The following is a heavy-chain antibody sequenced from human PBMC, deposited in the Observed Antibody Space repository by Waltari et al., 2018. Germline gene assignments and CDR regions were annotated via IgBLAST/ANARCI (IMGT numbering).Heavy chain of an antibody. CDR2: FLPSVGTA. J-gene: IGHJ4*02. V-gene: IGHV1-69*01. CDR1: GGTFSSYA. CDR3: ARLFLTDYSGNY. D-gene: IGHD4-4*01. Sequence: QVQLVQSGAEVKKPGSSVKVSCKASGGTFSSYAISWVRQAPGQGLEWMGGFLPSVGTANNDRKFQGRVTITADESTSTAYMELSSLRSEDTAVYYCARLFLTDYSGNYWGQGTLVTVSS.